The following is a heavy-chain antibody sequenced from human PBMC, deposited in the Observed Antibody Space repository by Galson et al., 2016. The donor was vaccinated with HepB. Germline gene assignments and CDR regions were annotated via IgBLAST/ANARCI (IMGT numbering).Heavy chain of an antibody. Sequence: SLRLSCAASGFTFSSNGMHWARQAPGKGLEWVAVIWYDGSNKYYADSVKGRFTISRDSSKNTLYLQMNSLRAEDTALYYCAKVLNSYEEYFDYWGQGTLVTVSS. D-gene: IGHD3-16*01. CDR3: AKVLNSYEEYFDY. V-gene: IGHV3-30*18. J-gene: IGHJ4*02. CDR1: GFTFSSNG. CDR2: IWYDGSNK.